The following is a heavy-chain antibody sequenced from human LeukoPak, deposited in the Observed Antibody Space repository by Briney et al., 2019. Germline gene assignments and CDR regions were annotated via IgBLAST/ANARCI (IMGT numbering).Heavy chain of an antibody. CDR3: ARIGCSSTSCPVDY. Sequence: ASVKVSCKASGYTFTSYGMIWVRQAPGQGLEWMGWISAYNGNTNYAQKLQGRVTMTTDTSTSTAYMELRSLRSDDTAVYYCARIGCSSTSCPVDYWGQGTLVTVSS. V-gene: IGHV1-18*01. CDR2: ISAYNGNT. CDR1: GYTFTSYG. D-gene: IGHD2-2*01. J-gene: IGHJ4*02.